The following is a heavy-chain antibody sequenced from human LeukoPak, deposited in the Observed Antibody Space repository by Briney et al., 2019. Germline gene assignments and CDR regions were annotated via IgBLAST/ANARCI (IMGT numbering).Heavy chain of an antibody. CDR2: IIPIFGTA. CDR1: GGTFSSYA. D-gene: IGHD6-13*01. J-gene: IGHJ4*02. Sequence: ASVKVSCKASGGTFSSYAISWVRQAPGQGLEWMGGIIPIFGTANYAQKFQGRVTITTDESTSTAYMELSSLRSEDTAVYYCARGRVKGIAAAGTLGYWGQGTLVTVSS. V-gene: IGHV1-69*05. CDR3: ARGRVKGIAAAGTLGY.